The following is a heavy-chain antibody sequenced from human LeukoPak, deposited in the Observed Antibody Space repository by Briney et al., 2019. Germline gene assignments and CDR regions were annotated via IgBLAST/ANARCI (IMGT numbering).Heavy chain of an antibody. V-gene: IGHV3-30-3*01. CDR1: GFTFSSYA. CDR2: ISYDGSNK. D-gene: IGHD3-3*01. J-gene: IGHJ6*03. Sequence: GGSLRLSCAASGFTFSSYAMHWVRQAPGKGLEWVAVISYDGSNKYYADSVKGRFTISRDNSKNTLYLQMNSLRAEDTAVYYCARDGKLPTYYDFWSGLPGDYYYYMDVWGKGTTVTVSS. CDR3: ARDGKLPTYYDFWSGLPGDYYYYMDV.